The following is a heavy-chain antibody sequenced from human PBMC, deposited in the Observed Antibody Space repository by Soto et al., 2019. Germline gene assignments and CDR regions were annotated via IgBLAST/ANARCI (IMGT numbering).Heavy chain of an antibody. CDR1: GDSVSSNNAA. D-gene: IGHD6-19*01. CDR2: TYYRSRWYN. CDR3: ASRIAVAGTFWSTVNQYYFDY. Sequence: SQTLSLTCAISGDSVSSNNAAWNWIRQSPSRGLEWLGRTYYRSRWYNDYAVSVKSRITVNPDTSKNQFSLKLSSVTAADTAVYYCASRIAVAGTFWSTVNQYYFDYWGQGTLVTVSS. V-gene: IGHV6-1*01. J-gene: IGHJ4*02.